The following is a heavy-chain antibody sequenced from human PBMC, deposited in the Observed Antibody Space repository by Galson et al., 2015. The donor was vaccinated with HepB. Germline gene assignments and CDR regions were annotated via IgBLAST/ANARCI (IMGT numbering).Heavy chain of an antibody. Sequence: SLRLSCAASVFTFSNYGMHWVRQAPGKGLEWVAVIYYDGSNKYYADSVKGRFTISRDNSKNTLYLQMNSLRAEDTAVYYCARGTYYYDSSAYSIDYWGQGTLVTVSS. CDR3: ARGTYYYDSSAYSIDY. CDR1: VFTFSNYG. V-gene: IGHV3-33*01. CDR2: IYYDGSNK. D-gene: IGHD3-22*01. J-gene: IGHJ4*02.